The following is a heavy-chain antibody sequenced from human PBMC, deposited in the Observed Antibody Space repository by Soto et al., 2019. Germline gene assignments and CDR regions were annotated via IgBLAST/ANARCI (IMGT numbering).Heavy chain of an antibody. D-gene: IGHD3-22*01. Sequence: GGSLRLSCAASVFTFSSYGMHWVRQAPGKGLECVSVISYDGSNKYYADSVKGRFTISRDNSKNTLYLQMNSLRAEDTAVYYWAKAATMIVGSHFDYWGKGNLVTVSS. J-gene: IGHJ4*02. CDR2: ISYDGSNK. CDR3: AKAATMIVGSHFDY. V-gene: IGHV3-30*18. CDR1: VFTFSSYG.